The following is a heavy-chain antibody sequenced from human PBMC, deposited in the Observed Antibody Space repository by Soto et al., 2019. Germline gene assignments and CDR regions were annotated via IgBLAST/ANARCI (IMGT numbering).Heavy chain of an antibody. CDR2: INPSGGST. CDR1: GYNFMPYG. V-gene: IGHV1-46*01. CDR3: ARGTMVRGGYYYYYGMDV. Sequence: ASVKVSCKASGYNFMPYGVNWVRQAPGQGLEWMGIINPSGGSTSYAQKFQGRVTMTRDTSTSTVYMELSSLRSEDTAVYYCARGTMVRGGYYYYYGMDVWGQGTTVTSP. D-gene: IGHD3-10*01. J-gene: IGHJ6*02.